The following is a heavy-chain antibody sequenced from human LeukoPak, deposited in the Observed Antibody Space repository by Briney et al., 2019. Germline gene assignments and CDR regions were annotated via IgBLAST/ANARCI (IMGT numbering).Heavy chain of an antibody. CDR2: ISPNSGGT. V-gene: IGHV1-2*02. CDR3: AIQPWGSGNNWYFDL. D-gene: IGHD7-27*01. CDR1: GYTFTAYY. Sequence: AASVKVSCKASGYTFTAYYIHWVRQAPGQGLEWMGWISPNSGGTDYAQKFQGRVTMTRDTSISTTYVELSSLTSDDTAVYYCAIQPWGSGNNWYFDLWGRGTLVTVSS. J-gene: IGHJ2*01.